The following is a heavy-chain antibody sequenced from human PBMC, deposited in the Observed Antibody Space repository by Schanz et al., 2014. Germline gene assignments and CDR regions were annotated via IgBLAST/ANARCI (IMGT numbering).Heavy chain of an antibody. CDR2: IRAYNGNT. CDR3: ARGLYSSSGKVFDY. D-gene: IGHD6-6*01. J-gene: IGHJ4*02. Sequence: QVQLVQSGAEVKKPGASVKVSCKASGYTFIDYYMHWVRQAPGQGLEWMGWIRAYNGNTNYAQKLQGRVTMTTDTSTSTAYMELRSLRSDDTAVYYCARGLYSSSGKVFDYWGQGTLVTVSS. V-gene: IGHV1-18*04. CDR1: GYTFIDYY.